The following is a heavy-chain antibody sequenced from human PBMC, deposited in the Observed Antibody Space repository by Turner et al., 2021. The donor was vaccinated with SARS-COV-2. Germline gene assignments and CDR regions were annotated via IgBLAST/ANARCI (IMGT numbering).Heavy chain of an antibody. CDR2: FVPEDGET. Sequence: QVQLVQSGAEVKKPGASVKVHSQASGYTLIELSMHWVRQAPGKGLGWMGGFVPEDGETIYAQKFQGRVTMTEDTSTDTAYMELSSLRSDDTTVYYCATAPGMTTTGWFDPWGQGTLVTVSS. J-gene: IGHJ5*02. CDR1: GYTLIELS. CDR3: ATAPGMTTTGWFDP. V-gene: IGHV1-24*01. D-gene: IGHD4-4*01.